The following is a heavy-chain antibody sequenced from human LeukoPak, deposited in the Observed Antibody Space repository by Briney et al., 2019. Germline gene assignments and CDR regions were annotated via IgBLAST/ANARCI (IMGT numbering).Heavy chain of an antibody. J-gene: IGHJ4*02. CDR1: GGTFSSYA. CDR2: IIPIFGTA. D-gene: IGHD6-19*01. Sequence: ASVKVSCKASGGTFSSYAISWVRQAPGQGLEWMGGIIPIFGTANYAQKFQGRVTMTTDTSTSTAYMELRSLRSDDTAVYYCARNIAVGDYWGQGTLVTVSS. CDR3: ARNIAVGDY. V-gene: IGHV1-69*05.